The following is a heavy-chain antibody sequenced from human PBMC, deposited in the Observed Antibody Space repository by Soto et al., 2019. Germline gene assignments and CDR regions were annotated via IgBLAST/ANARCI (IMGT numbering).Heavy chain of an antibody. D-gene: IGHD1-1*01. V-gene: IGHV3-11*01. CDR1: GFSFSTYY. J-gene: IGHJ1*01. Sequence: QVQLVESGGGLVKPGGSLRLSCEASGFSFSTYYMTWIRQAPGKGLEWVSYISSSGSTMYYADSVTGRFTISRDNTKNSLYLPMNSLSVEDTAVYDCARDSTWTLKYGPHWRQCTLVTVSS. CDR3: ARDSTWTLKYGPH. CDR2: ISSSGSTM.